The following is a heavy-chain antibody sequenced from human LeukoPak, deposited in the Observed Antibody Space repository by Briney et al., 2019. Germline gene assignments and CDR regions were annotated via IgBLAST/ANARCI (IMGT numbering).Heavy chain of an antibody. J-gene: IGHJ3*02. Sequence: GASVKVSCKASGYTFTSYDINWVRQAPGQGLEWMGWMNPNSGNTGYAQRFQGRLTMTRNTSISTAYMELSSLRSEDTAVYYCARGSSDWPYQDAFDIWGQGTMVTVSS. CDR3: ARGSSDWPYQDAFDI. V-gene: IGHV1-8*01. D-gene: IGHD6-19*01. CDR2: MNPNSGNT. CDR1: GYTFTSYD.